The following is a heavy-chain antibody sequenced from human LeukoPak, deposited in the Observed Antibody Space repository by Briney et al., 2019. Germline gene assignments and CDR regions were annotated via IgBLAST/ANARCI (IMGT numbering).Heavy chain of an antibody. V-gene: IGHV3-23*01. CDR3: AKGGSTSCYICCYFDY. J-gene: IGHJ4*02. D-gene: IGHD2-2*02. CDR1: GFTFSSYA. CDR2: ISGSGGST. Sequence: GGSLRLSCAASGFTFSSYAMTSVRQAPGKGLEWVSAISGSGGSTFYADSVKGRFTISRDNSKNTLYLQMNSLRDDDTAVYYCAKGGSTSCYICCYFDYWGQGTLVTVSS.